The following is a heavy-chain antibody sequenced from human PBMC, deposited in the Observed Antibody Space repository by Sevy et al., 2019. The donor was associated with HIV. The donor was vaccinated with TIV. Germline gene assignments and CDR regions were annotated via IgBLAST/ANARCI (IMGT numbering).Heavy chain of an antibody. V-gene: IGHV3-30*04. Sequence: GGSLRLSCAASGFTFSTYAMHWVRQAPGKGLEWVAVISYGGGTKYYADSVKGRFTISRDNSKNTLYVQMNSLRAEDTAVYYCARDDGYSINWYPGYWGQGTLVTVSS. CDR2: ISYGGGTK. J-gene: IGHJ4*02. CDR3: ARDDGYSINWYPGY. CDR1: GFTFSTYA. D-gene: IGHD6-13*01.